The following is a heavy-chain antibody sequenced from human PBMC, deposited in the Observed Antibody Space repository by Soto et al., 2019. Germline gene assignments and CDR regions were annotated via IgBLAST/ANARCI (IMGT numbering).Heavy chain of an antibody. Sequence: LRLSCAASGFTFSSYAMSWVRQAPGKGLEWVSAISGSGGSTYYADSVKGRFTISRDNSKNTLYLQMNSLRAEDTAVYYCAKAKKLWFGEFYWGQGTLVTVSS. CDR2: ISGSGGST. CDR3: AKAKKLWFGEFY. D-gene: IGHD3-10*01. CDR1: GFTFSSYA. J-gene: IGHJ4*02. V-gene: IGHV3-23*01.